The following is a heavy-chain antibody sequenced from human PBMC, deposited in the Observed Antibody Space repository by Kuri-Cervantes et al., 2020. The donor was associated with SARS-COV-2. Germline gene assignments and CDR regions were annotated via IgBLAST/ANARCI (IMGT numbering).Heavy chain of an antibody. V-gene: IGHV4-59*01. J-gene: IGHJ4*02. Sequence: ESLKISCTVSGGSISSYYWSWIRQPPGKGLEWIGCIYYSGTTNYNPSLKSRVTISVDTSKSHFSLKVNSVTAADTAVYYCARSTRWSGPLDYWGQGTLVTVSS. CDR1: GGSISSYY. CDR3: ARSTRWSGPLDY. CDR2: IYYSGTT. D-gene: IGHD3-3*01.